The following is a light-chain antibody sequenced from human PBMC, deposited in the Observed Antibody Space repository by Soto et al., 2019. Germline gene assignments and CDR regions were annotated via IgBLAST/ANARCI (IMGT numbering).Light chain of an antibody. CDR3: QQSYSAPYA. CDR1: QSISSY. Sequence: DIQITQSPSSLSASVGDRVTITCRASQSISSYLHWYQQKPGKAPNLLIYLTSNLQSGVPSRFSGSGSGTDFTLTISSLQPEDFATYYCQQSYSAPYAFGQGTKLEIK. V-gene: IGKV1-39*01. CDR2: LTS. J-gene: IGKJ2*01.